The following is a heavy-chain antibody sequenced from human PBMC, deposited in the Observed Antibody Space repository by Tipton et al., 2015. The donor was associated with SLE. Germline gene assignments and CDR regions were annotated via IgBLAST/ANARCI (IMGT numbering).Heavy chain of an antibody. CDR1: GYTFISYD. CDR3: ALEILSGSYPGFDY. J-gene: IGHJ4*02. D-gene: IGHD1-26*01. Sequence: VQLVQSGAEVKKPGASVKVSCKASGYTFISYDISWVRQAPGQGLEWMGWISAYNGNRNYAQKLQDRVTMTTDTSTSTAYMELRSLRSDDTAVYYCALEILSGSYPGFDYWGQGTLVTVSS. CDR2: ISAYNGNR. V-gene: IGHV1-18*04.